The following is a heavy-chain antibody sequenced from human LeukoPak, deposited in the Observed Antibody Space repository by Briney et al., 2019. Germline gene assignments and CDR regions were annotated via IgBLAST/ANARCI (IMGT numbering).Heavy chain of an antibody. D-gene: IGHD6-13*01. Sequence: GASVKVSCKASGYTFTSYGISWVRQAPGQGLEWMGRINPNSGVTSYAQKFRGRVTLARDTSINTAYMQLSSLRSDDTAVYFCARGFLSAAGPFDYWGQGSLVTVSS. CDR1: GYTFTSYG. J-gene: IGHJ4*02. V-gene: IGHV1-2*06. CDR3: ARGFLSAAGPFDY. CDR2: INPNSGVT.